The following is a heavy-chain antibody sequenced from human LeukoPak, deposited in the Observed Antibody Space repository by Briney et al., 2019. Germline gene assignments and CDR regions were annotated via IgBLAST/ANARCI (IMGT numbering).Heavy chain of an antibody. CDR2: FYRGDSDT. Sequence: GEAPQISCRGSGYSFTSYWIGWGRQMPREGLEWTGMFYRGDSDTRYSPYFQGQNTILANTSTNTTYVQCSSMKTPDTAMYYWARAADWGSVAFDIWGQGTMVTVSS. CDR1: GYSFTSYW. V-gene: IGHV5-51*01. D-gene: IGHD7-27*01. J-gene: IGHJ3*02. CDR3: ARAADWGSVAFDI.